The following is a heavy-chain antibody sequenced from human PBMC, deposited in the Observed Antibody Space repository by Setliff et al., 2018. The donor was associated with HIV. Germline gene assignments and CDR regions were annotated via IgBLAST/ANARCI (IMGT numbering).Heavy chain of an antibody. V-gene: IGHV1-69*06. CDR1: GDTFIRNA. J-gene: IGHJ2*01. CDR3: ARVANIPVTGKSWYFDL. Sequence: RASVKVSCKASGDTFIRNAISWVRQAPGQGLEWMGTIIPVFDTSYNAQKFQGRVTITAEKSTSTVNVELSGLTSDDTAVYYCARVANIPVTGKSWYFDLWGRGTLVTVSS. CDR2: IIPVFDTS. D-gene: IGHD6-19*01.